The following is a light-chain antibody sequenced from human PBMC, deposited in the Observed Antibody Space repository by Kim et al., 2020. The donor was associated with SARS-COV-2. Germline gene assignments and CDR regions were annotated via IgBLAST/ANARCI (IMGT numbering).Light chain of an antibody. Sequence: QLVLTQSPSASASRGASVKLTCTLSSGHSSYAIAWHQQQPEKGPRYLMKLNSDGSHSKGDGIPDRFSGSSSGAERYLTISSLQSEDEADYYCQTWGTGSWVFGGGTQLTVL. CDR2: LNSDGSH. CDR3: QTWGTGSWV. V-gene: IGLV4-69*01. J-gene: IGLJ3*02. CDR1: SGHSSYA.